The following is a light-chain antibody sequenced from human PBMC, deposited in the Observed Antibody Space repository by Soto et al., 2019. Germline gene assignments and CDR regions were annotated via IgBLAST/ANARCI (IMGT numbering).Light chain of an antibody. J-gene: IGKJ3*01. CDR2: DAS. V-gene: IGKV3-11*01. CDR1: QSVSSY. CDR3: QQRSNWPPEVT. Sequence: EIVLTQSPATLSLSPGERATLSCRASQSVSSYLAWYQQKPGQAPRLLIYDASNRATGIPARFSGSGSGTDFTLTISSLEPEDFAVYYCQQRSNWPPEVTFGPGNKVDIQ.